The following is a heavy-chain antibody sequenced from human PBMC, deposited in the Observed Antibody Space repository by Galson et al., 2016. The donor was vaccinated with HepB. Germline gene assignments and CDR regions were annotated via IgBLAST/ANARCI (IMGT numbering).Heavy chain of an antibody. CDR3: ARDLHHRLDY. J-gene: IGHJ4*02. V-gene: IGHV1-18*01. CDR2: ITANSGNT. CDR1: GYTFTTYG. Sequence: SVKVSCKASGYTFTTYGISWVRQAPGQGLEWMGRITANSGNTNYAQKFQGRVTMTRDTSKSTAYMELRSLGSEDTPVFYCARDLHHRLDYWGQGTLVTAS.